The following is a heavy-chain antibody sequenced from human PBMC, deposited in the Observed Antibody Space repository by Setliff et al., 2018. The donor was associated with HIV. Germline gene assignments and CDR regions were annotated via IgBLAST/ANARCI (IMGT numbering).Heavy chain of an antibody. J-gene: IGHJ1*01. V-gene: IGHV1-46*01. CDR1: GYTFTNYY. Sequence: EASVKVSCKASGYTFTNYYMHWVRQAPGQGLEWMGIINPSGGSTTYSQKFQGRVSMTRDTSTSTVYMELSSLRSEDTAVYYCARSLPAEYFQQWGQGTLVTVS. CDR2: INPSGGST. D-gene: IGHD2-21*02. CDR3: ARSLPAEYFQQ.